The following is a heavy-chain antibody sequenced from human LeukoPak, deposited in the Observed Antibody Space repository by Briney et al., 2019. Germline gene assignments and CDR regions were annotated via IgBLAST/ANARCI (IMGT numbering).Heavy chain of an antibody. CDR3: ARGIVLVVGASDHFDY. CDR2: ISPDGSDK. Sequence: GGSLRLSCAASGFTFSRYWMSWVRQAPGKGLERVGTISPDGSDKYYVDSVKGRFTISRDNAKTSLYLQINSLRADDTALYFCARGIVLVVGASDHFDYWGQGTLITVSS. V-gene: IGHV3-7*01. CDR1: GFTFSRYW. D-gene: IGHD2-15*01. J-gene: IGHJ4*02.